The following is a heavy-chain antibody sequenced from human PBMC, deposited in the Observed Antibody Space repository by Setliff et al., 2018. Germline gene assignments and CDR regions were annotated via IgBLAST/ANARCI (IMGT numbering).Heavy chain of an antibody. V-gene: IGHV4-4*08. CDR2: IYASGST. CDR3: ARAPPNRYSGSYEYFYMDV. CDR1: GESFSGHY. D-gene: IGHD1-26*01. Sequence: LSLTCAVYGESFSGHYWSWIRQPPGKGLEWIGYIYASGSTNYNPSLKSRVTLSVDTSKNQFSLKVSSVTAADTAVYYCARAPPNRYSGSYEYFYMDVWGKGTTVTVSS. J-gene: IGHJ6*03.